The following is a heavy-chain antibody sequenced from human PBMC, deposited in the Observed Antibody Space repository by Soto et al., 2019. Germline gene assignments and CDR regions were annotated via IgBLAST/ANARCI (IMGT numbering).Heavy chain of an antibody. Sequence: VQLVESGGGLVKPGGSLRLSCAASGFTFSSYSMNWVRQAPGKGLEWVSSISSSSSYIYYADSVKGRFTISRDNAKNSLYLQMNSLRAEDTAVYYCARRDSPAATKTPFDYWGQGTLVTVSS. V-gene: IGHV3-21*01. CDR2: ISSSSSYI. CDR3: ARRDSPAATKTPFDY. CDR1: GFTFSSYS. J-gene: IGHJ4*02. D-gene: IGHD2-2*01.